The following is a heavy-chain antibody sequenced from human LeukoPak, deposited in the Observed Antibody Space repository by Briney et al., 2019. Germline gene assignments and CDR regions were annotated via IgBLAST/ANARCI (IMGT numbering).Heavy chain of an antibody. CDR1: GFIFDHYV. J-gene: IGHJ4*02. CDR3: ARDSYDVWGLKD. D-gene: IGHD3-10*02. Sequence: GGSLRLSCAASGFIFDHYVMHWVRQIPGKGLEWVSGIDWDSDDTYYADSVKGRFTISRDNAENSLYLQMNSLRAEDTAVYYCARDSYDVWGLKDWGQGTLVTVSS. CDR2: IDWDSDDT. V-gene: IGHV3-20*04.